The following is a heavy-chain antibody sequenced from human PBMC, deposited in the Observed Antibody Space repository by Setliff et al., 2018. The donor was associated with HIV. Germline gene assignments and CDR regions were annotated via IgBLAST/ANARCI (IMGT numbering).Heavy chain of an antibody. CDR3: GGNGYYSIDY. CDR1: GGSISSNSYY. J-gene: IGHJ4*02. CDR2: IYYSGST. V-gene: IGHV4-39*07. D-gene: IGHD3-22*01. Sequence: PSETLSLTCTVSGGSISSNSYYWGWIRQPPGKGLEWIGSIYYSGSTYYNPSLKSRVTISVDTSKNQFSLKLNSVTAADTAVYYCGGNGYYSIDYWGQGTLVTVSS.